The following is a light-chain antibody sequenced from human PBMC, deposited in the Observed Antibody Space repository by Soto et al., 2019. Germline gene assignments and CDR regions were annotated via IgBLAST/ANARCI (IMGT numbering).Light chain of an antibody. V-gene: IGLV1-47*02. CDR3: VAWDDSLSGVV. Sequence: QSVLTQPPSASGTPGQTVTISCSGSSSNIGSNYVYWYKQLPGTAPKLLIYSNNQRPSGVPDRCSGSKSGTSAYLAISGLRSEDEADYYCVAWDDSLSGVVFGGGTKLTVL. CDR2: SNN. J-gene: IGLJ2*01. CDR1: SSNIGSNY.